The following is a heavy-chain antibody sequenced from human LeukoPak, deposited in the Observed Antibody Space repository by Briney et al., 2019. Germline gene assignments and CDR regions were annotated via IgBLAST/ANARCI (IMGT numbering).Heavy chain of an antibody. CDR2: IGNTET. V-gene: IGHV3-23*01. CDR3: AKDWIQFNRVFDCFDS. CDR1: GFPFETNA. J-gene: IGHJ4*02. Sequence: GGSLRLSCATFGFPFETNAMSWVRQAPGKGLEWVATIGNTETFYADSVTGRFTISRDNSKNTVNLQMNRLRVEDTAIYYCAKDWIQFNRVFDCFDSWGQGTLVTVSS. D-gene: IGHD5-18*01.